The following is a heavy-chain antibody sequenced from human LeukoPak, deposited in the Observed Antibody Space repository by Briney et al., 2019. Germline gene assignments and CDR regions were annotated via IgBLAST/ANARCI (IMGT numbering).Heavy chain of an antibody. V-gene: IGHV3-64D*09. D-gene: IGHD1-26*01. CDR2: INENGGKT. CDR3: VKDVGGNYAFDY. Sequence: GGSLRLSCSASGFTFSRYAMHWVRQAAGKGLECVAGINENGGKTHYGDSVKGRFSISRDNPKNTLHLQMSTLRAEDTALYHCVKDVGGNYAFDYWGQGILVTVAS. J-gene: IGHJ4*02. CDR1: GFTFSRYA.